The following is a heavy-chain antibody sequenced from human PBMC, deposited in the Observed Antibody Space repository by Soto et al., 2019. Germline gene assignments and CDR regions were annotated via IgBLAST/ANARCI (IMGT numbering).Heavy chain of an antibody. D-gene: IGHD5-18*01. V-gene: IGHV3-9*01. J-gene: IGHJ3*02. Sequence: FLRLSCAASGFTFDDYAMHWVRQAPVKSLEWVSGISWNSGSIGYADSVKVLFTISRDNAKNSLYLQMNSLRAEERALYYCAKVETAMVQGRGAFDIWGQGTMVTVTS. CDR3: AKVETAMVQGRGAFDI. CDR2: ISWNSGSI. CDR1: GFTFDDYA.